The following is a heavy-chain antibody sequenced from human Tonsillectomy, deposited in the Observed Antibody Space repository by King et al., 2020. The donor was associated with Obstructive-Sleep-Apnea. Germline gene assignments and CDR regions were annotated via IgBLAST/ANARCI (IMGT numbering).Heavy chain of an antibody. J-gene: IGHJ2*01. CDR2: ISSSSSYI. Sequence: VQLVESGGGLVKPGGSLRLSCAASGVTFSSYSMNWVRQAPGKGLEWVSSISSSSSYIFYADSVNGRFTISRDNAKNSLYLQMNSLRAEDTAVYYCARDGHHWYFDLWGRGTLVTVSS. V-gene: IGHV3-21*01. CDR3: ARDGHHWYFDL. CDR1: GVTFSSYS.